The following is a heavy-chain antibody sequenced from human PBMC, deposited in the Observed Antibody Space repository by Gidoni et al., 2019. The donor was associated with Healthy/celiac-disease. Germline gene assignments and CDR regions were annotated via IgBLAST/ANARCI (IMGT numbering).Heavy chain of an antibody. CDR2: IKSKTDGGTT. V-gene: IGHV3-15*01. J-gene: IGHJ6*02. D-gene: IGHD3-10*01. Sequence: EVQLVESGGGLVKPGGSLRLSCAASGFIFSNAWMSWVRQAPGKGLEWVGRIKSKTDGGTTDYAAPVKGRFTISRDDSKNTLYLQMNSLKTEDTAVYYCTTSLKSLWFGGSGMDVWGQGTTVTVSS. CDR1: GFIFSNAW. CDR3: TTSLKSLWFGGSGMDV.